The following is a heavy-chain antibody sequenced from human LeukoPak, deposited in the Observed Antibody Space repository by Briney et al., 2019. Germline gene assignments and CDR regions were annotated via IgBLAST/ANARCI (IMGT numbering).Heavy chain of an antibody. CDR2: ISRGTP. D-gene: IGHD5-18*01. Sequence: SETLSLTCAVSGVSFSGFYWSWIRQPPGKGLEWIGEISRGTPYYNPSLESRVTVSVDTSKSQFSLRLSSVTAADTAVYYCARGGLDTKRGGYFDFWGQGILVTVSS. CDR1: GVSFSGFY. V-gene: IGHV4-34*01. J-gene: IGHJ4*02. CDR3: ARGGLDTKRGGYFDF.